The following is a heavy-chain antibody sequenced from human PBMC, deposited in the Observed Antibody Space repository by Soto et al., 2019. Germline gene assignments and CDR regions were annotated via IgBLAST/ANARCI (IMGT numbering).Heavy chain of an antibody. D-gene: IGHD3-10*01. Sequence: PGGSLRLSCASSVFSFSHYWMHWVRQAPGKGLVWVSRISPDGRTTTYADSVKGRFTISRDNAKSTLYLQMNSLTVEDGAVYYCADSWLPTSYWGPGTLVTVPQ. J-gene: IGHJ4*02. CDR3: ADSWLPTSY. CDR1: VFSFSHYW. V-gene: IGHV3-74*01. CDR2: ISPDGRTT.